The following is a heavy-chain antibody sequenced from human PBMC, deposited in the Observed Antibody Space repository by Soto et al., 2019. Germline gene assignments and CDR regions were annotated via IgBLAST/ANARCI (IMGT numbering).Heavy chain of an antibody. CDR3: ARDPNIVLVPAALRSYYCYYGMDV. D-gene: IGHD2-2*01. Sequence: EVQLVESGGGLVQPGGSLRLSCAASGFTFSSYWMSWVRQAPGKGLEWVANIKQDGSEKYYVDSVKGRFTISRDNAKNSLYLQMNRLRAEDTAVYYCARDPNIVLVPAALRSYYCYYGMDVWGQGTTVSVSS. V-gene: IGHV3-7*01. J-gene: IGHJ6*02. CDR2: IKQDGSEK. CDR1: GFTFSSYW.